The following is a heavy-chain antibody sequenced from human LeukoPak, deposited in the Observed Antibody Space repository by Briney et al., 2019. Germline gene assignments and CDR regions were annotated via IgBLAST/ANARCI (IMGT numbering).Heavy chain of an antibody. CDR3: ARGPPYSYGVFDY. CDR1: GFTFSSYS. CDR2: ISSSSSTI. V-gene: IGHV3-48*04. D-gene: IGHD5-18*01. Sequence: GGSLRLSCAASGFTFSSYSMNWVRQAPGKGLEWVSYISSSSSTIYYADSVKGRFTISRDNAKNSLYLQMNSLRAEDTAVYYCARGPPYSYGVFDYWGQGTLVTVSS. J-gene: IGHJ4*02.